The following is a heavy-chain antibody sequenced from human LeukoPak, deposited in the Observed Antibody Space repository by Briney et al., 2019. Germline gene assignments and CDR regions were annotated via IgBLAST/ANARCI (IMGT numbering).Heavy chain of an antibody. CDR1: GFTLSSYS. V-gene: IGHV3-48*02. CDR2: ISSGSSTR. Sequence: GGSPRLSCTTSGFTLSSYSMNWVRQAPGKGLEWVSYISSGSSTRQYADSVKGRFTISRDNAKNSLYLQMSSLRDEDTAVYYCARDYQWNFDYWGQGTLVTVSS. D-gene: IGHD6-19*01. CDR3: ARDYQWNFDY. J-gene: IGHJ4*02.